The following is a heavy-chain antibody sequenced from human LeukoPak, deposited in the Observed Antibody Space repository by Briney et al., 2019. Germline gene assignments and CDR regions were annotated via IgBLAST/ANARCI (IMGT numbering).Heavy chain of an antibody. J-gene: IGHJ6*03. CDR2: IIPVFCTA. D-gene: IGHD2-2*01. CDR1: VGTFSSYA. V-gene: IGHV1-69*01. CDR3: ARGTVIGGAPWDIVVVPAATGYYMDV. Sequence: GASVKVSCKASVGTFSSYAISWVRQAPGDGLEWMGGIIPVFCTANYAQKFQGRVTITADESTSTAYMELSSLRSEDTAVYYCARGTVIGGAPWDIVVVPAATGYYMDVWGKGTTVTVSS.